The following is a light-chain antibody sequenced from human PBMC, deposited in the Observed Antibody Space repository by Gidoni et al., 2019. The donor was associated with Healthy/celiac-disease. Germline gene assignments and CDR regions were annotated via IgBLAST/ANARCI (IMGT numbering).Light chain of an antibody. CDR1: QSILYNFNNKNY. J-gene: IGKJ2*01. CDR3: QQYYSTPYT. CDR2: WAS. Sequence: DIVMTQSPDSLAVSLGERATINCKSSQSILYNFNNKNYLAWYQKKPGQPPKLLIYWASTRESGVPDRFSGSGSGTDFTLTISSLQAEDVAVYYCQQYYSTPYTFGQXTKLEIK. V-gene: IGKV4-1*01.